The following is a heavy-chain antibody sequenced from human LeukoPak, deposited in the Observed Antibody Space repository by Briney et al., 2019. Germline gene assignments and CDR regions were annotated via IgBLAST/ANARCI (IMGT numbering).Heavy chain of an antibody. Sequence: GGSLRLSCAASGFTFNSYAMSWVRQAPGKGLEWVSGISDSGGSTYYADSVKGRFTISRDNSKNTLFLQMNSLRAEDTAVYYCARDSSTGWYHGHWGQGTPVTVSS. J-gene: IGHJ4*02. V-gene: IGHV3-23*01. CDR2: ISDSGGST. CDR3: ARDSSTGWYHGH. D-gene: IGHD6-19*01. CDR1: GFTFNSYA.